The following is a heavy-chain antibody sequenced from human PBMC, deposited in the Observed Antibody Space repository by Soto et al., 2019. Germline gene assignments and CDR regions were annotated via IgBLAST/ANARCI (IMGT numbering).Heavy chain of an antibody. Sequence: QVQLQESGPGLVKPSQTLSLTCTVSGGSISSGDYYWSWIRQPPGKGLEWIGYIYYSGSTYYNPSLKSRVTISVDPSKNQFSLKLSSVTAADTAVYYCARDVLYGSGSYPDDYWGQGTLVTVSS. CDR2: IYYSGST. CDR1: GGSISSGDYY. CDR3: ARDVLYGSGSYPDDY. V-gene: IGHV4-30-4*01. J-gene: IGHJ4*02. D-gene: IGHD3-10*01.